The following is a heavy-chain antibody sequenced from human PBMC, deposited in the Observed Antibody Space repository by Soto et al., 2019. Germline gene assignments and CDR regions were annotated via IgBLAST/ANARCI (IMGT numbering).Heavy chain of an antibody. CDR1: GFTFDDYA. D-gene: IGHD4-17*01. CDR2: ISWNSGSI. V-gene: IGHV3-9*01. Sequence: GGSLRLSCAASGFTFDDYAMHWVRQAPGKGLEWVSGISWNSGSIGYADSVKGRFTISRDNAKNSLYLQMNSLRAEDTALYYCAKDIRSLPTDAFDIWGQGTMVTVSS. CDR3: AKDIRSLPTDAFDI. J-gene: IGHJ3*02.